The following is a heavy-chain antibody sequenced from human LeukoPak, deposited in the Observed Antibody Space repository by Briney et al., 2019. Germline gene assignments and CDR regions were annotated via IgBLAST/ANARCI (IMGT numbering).Heavy chain of an antibody. CDR2: IKQDGSEE. V-gene: IGHV3-7*01. CDR3: ASLIVVVLDDAFDI. CDR1: GFTFSTSW. D-gene: IGHD2-21*01. J-gene: IGHJ3*02. Sequence: GGSLRLSCAASGFTFSTSWMTWVRQAPGKGLEWVANIKQDGSEEYYVDSVKGRFTISRDNAKNSLYLQMNNLRAEDTAVYYCASLIVVVLDDAFDIWGQGTMVTVSS.